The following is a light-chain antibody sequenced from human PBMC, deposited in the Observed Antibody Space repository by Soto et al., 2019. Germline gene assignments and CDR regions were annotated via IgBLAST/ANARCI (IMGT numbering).Light chain of an antibody. CDR1: QGISSS. Sequence: DIQLTQSPSFLSASVGDRVTITCRASQGISSSLAWFQQKPGKAPKLLIYAASTLQSRVPSRFSGSGSGTDFTLTINSLQPEDFATYYCLQDSNYPRTFGQGTKLEIK. CDR2: AAS. J-gene: IGKJ2*01. CDR3: LQDSNYPRT. V-gene: IGKV1-9*01.